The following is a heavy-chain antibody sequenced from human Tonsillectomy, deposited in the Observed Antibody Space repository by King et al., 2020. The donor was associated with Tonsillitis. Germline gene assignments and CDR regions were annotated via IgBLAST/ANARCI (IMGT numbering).Heavy chain of an antibody. V-gene: IGHV3-33*08. D-gene: IGHD6-19*01. J-gene: IGHJ4*02. CDR3: ARDQGAGLDY. Sequence: VQLVESGGGVVQPGRSLRLSCAASGFTFSSYGIPWVRQAPGKGLEWGAVVWYDGRIKYYADAVQGRFAISRDNSKITLSLQMNSLRVDDTAVYYCARDQGAGLDYWGQGTLVTVSS. CDR1: GFTFSSYG. CDR2: VWYDGRIK.